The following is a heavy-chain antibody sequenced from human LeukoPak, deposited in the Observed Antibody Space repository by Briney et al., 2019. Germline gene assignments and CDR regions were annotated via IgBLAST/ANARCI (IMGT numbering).Heavy chain of an antibody. Sequence: NPGGSLRLSCAASGITFSGYVMSWVRQPPGKGLEWIGEIIHSGRTNYNPSLKSRVTISVDTSKNQFSLKLSSVTAADTAVYYCARGILVTVYATYDYWGQGTLVTVSS. CDR3: ARGILVTVYATYDY. D-gene: IGHD2-8*01. J-gene: IGHJ4*02. CDR2: IIHSGRT. V-gene: IGHV4-34*12. CDR1: GITFSGYV.